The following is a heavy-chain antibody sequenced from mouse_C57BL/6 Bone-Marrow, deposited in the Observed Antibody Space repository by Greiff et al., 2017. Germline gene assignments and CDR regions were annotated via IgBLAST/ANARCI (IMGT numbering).Heavy chain of an antibody. J-gene: IGHJ3*01. CDR3: ARERSGAWFAY. V-gene: IGHV1-64*01. Sequence: QVQLQQPGAELVKPGASVKLSCKASGYTFTSYWMHWVKQRPGQGLEWIGMIHPNSGSTNYNEKFKSKATLTVDKSSSTAYMQLSSLTSEDSAVYYGARERSGAWFAYGGQGTLVTVSA. CDR2: IHPNSGST. D-gene: IGHD4-1*01. CDR1: GYTFTSYW.